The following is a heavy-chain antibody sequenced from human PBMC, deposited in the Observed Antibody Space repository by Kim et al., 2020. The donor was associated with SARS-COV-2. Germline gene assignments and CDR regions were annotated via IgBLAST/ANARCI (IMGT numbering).Heavy chain of an antibody. J-gene: IGHJ5*02. V-gene: IGHV1-69*13. Sequence: SVKVSCTASGGTFSSYAISWVRQAPGQGLEWMGGIIPIFGTANYAQKFQGRVTITADESTSTAYMELSSLRSEDTAVYYCARDVGDYYGSVPLNWFDHWGQGTLVTVSS. CDR1: GGTFSSYA. CDR2: IIPIFGTA. CDR3: ARDVGDYYGSVPLNWFDH. D-gene: IGHD3-10*01.